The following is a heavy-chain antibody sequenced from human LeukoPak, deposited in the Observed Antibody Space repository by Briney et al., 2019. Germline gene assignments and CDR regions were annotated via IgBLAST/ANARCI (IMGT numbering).Heavy chain of an antibody. Sequence: GGSLRLSCAASGFTFSSYAMSWVRQAPGKGLEWVAVISYDGSNKYYADSVKGRFTISRDNSKNTLYLQMNSLRAEDTAVYYCAREDGDYEVLDYWGQGTLVTVSS. D-gene: IGHD4-17*01. CDR3: AREDGDYEVLDY. CDR2: ISYDGSNK. J-gene: IGHJ4*02. CDR1: GFTFSSYA. V-gene: IGHV3-30-3*01.